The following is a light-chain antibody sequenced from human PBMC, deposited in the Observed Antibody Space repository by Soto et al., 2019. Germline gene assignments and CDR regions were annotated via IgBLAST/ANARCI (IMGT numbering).Light chain of an antibody. CDR1: QSVTSNY. CDR3: QQYGSTRWT. Sequence: EIVLTQSPGTLSLSPGERATLSCRASQSVTSNYLAWYQQKPGQAPRLLIYGASSRATGIPDRFSGSGSGTDFTLAIGRLEPEDFAVYYCQQYGSTRWTFGQGTKVDIK. V-gene: IGKV3-20*01. CDR2: GAS. J-gene: IGKJ1*01.